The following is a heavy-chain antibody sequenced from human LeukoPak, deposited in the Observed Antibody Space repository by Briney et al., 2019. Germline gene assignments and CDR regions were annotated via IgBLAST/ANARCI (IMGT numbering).Heavy chain of an antibody. V-gene: IGHV6-1*01. CDR1: GDSVSSNSAA. J-gene: IGHJ6*02. Sequence: SQTLSLTCAISGDSVSSNSAAWNWIRQSPSRGLEWLGRTYYRSKWYNDYAVSVKSRITTNPDTSKNQFSLQLNSVTPEDTAVYYCARAVREYSYGSYYYYYGMDVWGQGTTVTVSS. CDR3: ARAVREYSYGSYYYYYGMDV. D-gene: IGHD5-18*01. CDR2: TYYRSKWYN.